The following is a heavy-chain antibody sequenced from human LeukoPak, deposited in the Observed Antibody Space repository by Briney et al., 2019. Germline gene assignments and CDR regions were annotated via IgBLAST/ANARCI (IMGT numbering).Heavy chain of an antibody. D-gene: IGHD6-13*01. CDR3: VKGRISEDGLDY. V-gene: IGHV3-30*18. Sequence: RPGRSLRLSCAASGFTFSSYGMHWVRQAPGKGLEGVAVISYDGSNKYYADSVKGRFTISRDNSKNTLFLQMNSLRADDSAVYYCVKGRISEDGLDYWGQGTLVTVSS. CDR1: GFTFSSYG. CDR2: ISYDGSNK. J-gene: IGHJ4*02.